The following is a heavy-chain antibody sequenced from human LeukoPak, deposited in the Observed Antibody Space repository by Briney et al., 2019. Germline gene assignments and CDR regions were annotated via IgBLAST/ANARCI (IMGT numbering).Heavy chain of an antibody. D-gene: IGHD5-12*01. CDR3: ATVASPNNWFDP. V-gene: IGHV3-11*01. CDR1: GFTFSDYY. J-gene: IGHJ5*02. Sequence: PGGSLRLSCAASGFTFSDYYMSWIRQAPGKGLEWVSYISSSGSTIYYADSVKGRFTISRDNAKNSLYLQMNSLRAEDTAVYYCATVASPNNWFDPWGQGTLATVSS. CDR2: ISSSGSTI.